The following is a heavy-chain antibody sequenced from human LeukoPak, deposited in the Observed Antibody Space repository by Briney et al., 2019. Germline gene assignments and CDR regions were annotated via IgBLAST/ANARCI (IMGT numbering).Heavy chain of an antibody. CDR3: AKDSDKDSSGLVMRPYYFDY. J-gene: IGHJ4*02. Sequence: SLRLSCASSGFTFSSYAMHWVRPAPGKGVEWVSVLSYEGSNKYYADSVKRRLPISRDNPKHPLYLHMNSLRAEDTALYYCAKDSDKDSSGLVMRPYYFDYWGQGTLVTVSS. V-gene: IGHV3-30-3*01. D-gene: IGHD6-19*01. CDR2: LSYEGSNK. CDR1: GFTFSSYA.